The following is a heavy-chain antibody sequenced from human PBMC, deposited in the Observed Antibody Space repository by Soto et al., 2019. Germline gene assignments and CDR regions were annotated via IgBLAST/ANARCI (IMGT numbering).Heavy chain of an antibody. V-gene: IGHV2-5*02. CDR1: GFSLSTSGVG. Sequence: QITLKESGPTLVKPTQTLTLTCTFSGFSLSTSGVGVGWIRQPPGKALEWLALIYWDDAKPYSPSLNSRLTTTKEITNIQVVLTMPNSDPVDTASYYCGHSIYDYVWGTNWFDPWGQGTLVTVSS. CDR2: IYWDDAK. CDR3: GHSIYDYVWGTNWFDP. J-gene: IGHJ5*02. D-gene: IGHD3-16*01.